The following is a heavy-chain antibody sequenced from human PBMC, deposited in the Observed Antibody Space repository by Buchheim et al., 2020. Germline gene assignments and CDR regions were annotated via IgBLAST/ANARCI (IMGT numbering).Heavy chain of an antibody. Sequence: QVQLQESGPGLVKPSQTLSLTCTVSGGSISSGGYYWSWIRQHPGQGLEWIGYIYYSGSTYYNPSLKSRVTISVDTSQNQFSLKLRSVTAADTAVYYCPRGKNSCNYETSSFSYYGIDVWGQGT. CDR2: IYYSGST. V-gene: IGHV4-31*03. CDR3: PRGKNSCNYETSSFSYYGIDV. CDR1: GGSISSGGYY. D-gene: IGHD3-22*01. J-gene: IGHJ6*02.